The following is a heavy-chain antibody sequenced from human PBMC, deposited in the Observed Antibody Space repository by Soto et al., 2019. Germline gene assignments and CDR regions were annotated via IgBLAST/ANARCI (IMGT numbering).Heavy chain of an antibody. CDR3: AKSDGSGGSCYFTFDC. J-gene: IGHJ4*02. CDR2: ISGSGGRT. Sequence: PGGSLRLSCAASGFTFSNYGMSWVRQAPGKGLEWVSSISGSGGRTYYADSVKGRFTISRDDSKNTLYLQTDSLRAEDTAFYYCAKSDGSGGSCYFTFDCWGQGTLVTVSS. CDR1: GFTFSNYG. V-gene: IGHV3-23*01. D-gene: IGHD2-15*01.